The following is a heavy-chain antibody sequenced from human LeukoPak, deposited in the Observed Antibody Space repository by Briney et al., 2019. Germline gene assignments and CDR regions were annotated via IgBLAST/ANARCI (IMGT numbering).Heavy chain of an antibody. CDR1: GYTFTNYI. Sequence: ASVKVSRKASGYTFTNYIIHWMRQAPGQRLEWMGWINAGNGNTECSQNFQGRLTVTRDTSANTAHMELSSLRSEDTAVYYCARYYDFWSGYYRYGMDVWGQGTTVTVSS. CDR2: INAGNGNT. J-gene: IGHJ6*02. V-gene: IGHV1-3*01. CDR3: ARYYDFWSGYYRYGMDV. D-gene: IGHD3-3*01.